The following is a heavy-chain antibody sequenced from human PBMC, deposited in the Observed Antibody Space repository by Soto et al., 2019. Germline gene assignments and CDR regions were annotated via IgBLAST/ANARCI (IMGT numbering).Heavy chain of an antibody. D-gene: IGHD3-9*01. V-gene: IGHV1-18*01. Sequence: QVQLVQSESEAQKPGASVKVSCKASGYIFDNYGISWVRQAPGQGLEWLGWIYPKGGVIIFGQKFQGRVTLTTDTSTSTVYMELRSLRFDDSAVYFCARDFDYNIACWGQGTLLTVSS. CDR3: ARDFDYNIAC. CDR1: GYIFDNYG. CDR2: IYPKGGVI. J-gene: IGHJ4*02.